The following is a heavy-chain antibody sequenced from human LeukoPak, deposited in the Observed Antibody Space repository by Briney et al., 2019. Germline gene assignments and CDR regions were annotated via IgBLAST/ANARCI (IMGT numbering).Heavy chain of an antibody. CDR3: ARDLCGSSCGHYYGMDV. Sequence: PSETLSLTCTVSGGSISSYYWSWIRQPPGKGLEWIGYIYYSGSTNYNPSLKIRVTISVDTSKHQYSLKLSSVTAADPAVYYCARDLCGSSCGHYYGMDVWGQGTTVTVSS. J-gene: IGHJ6*02. CDR2: IYYSGST. V-gene: IGHV4-59*01. D-gene: IGHD6-13*01. CDR1: GGSISSYY.